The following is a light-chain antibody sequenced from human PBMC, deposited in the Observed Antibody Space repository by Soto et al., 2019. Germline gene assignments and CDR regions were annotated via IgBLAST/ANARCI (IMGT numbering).Light chain of an antibody. J-gene: IGLJ3*02. CDR1: SSNIGAGYD. CDR2: ANN. V-gene: IGLV1-40*01. CDR3: QSYDSSLGGSV. Sequence: QSVLTQPPSVSGAPGQRVTISCTGTSSNIGAGYDVHWYQQLPGTAPRLFIYANNNRPSGVPDRFSGSKSGSSASLAITGLQAEDEADYSCQSYDSSLGGSVFGGGTKLTVL.